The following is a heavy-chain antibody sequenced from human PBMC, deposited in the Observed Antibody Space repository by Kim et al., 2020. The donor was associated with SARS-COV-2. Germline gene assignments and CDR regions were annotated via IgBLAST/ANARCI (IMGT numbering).Heavy chain of an antibody. CDR3: ARSRIVGATAAFDY. Sequence: QKLQGRVTMTTDTSTSTAYMELRSLRSDDTAVYYCARSRIVGATAAFDYWGQGTLVTVSS. D-gene: IGHD1-26*01. V-gene: IGHV1-18*01. J-gene: IGHJ4*02.